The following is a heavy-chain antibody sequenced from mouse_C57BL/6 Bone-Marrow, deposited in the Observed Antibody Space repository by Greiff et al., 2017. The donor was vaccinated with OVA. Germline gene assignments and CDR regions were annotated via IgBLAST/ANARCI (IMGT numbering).Heavy chain of an antibody. CDR2: IHPNSGST. V-gene: IGHV1-64*01. D-gene: IGHD2-12*01. J-gene: IGHJ2*01. CDR1: GYTFTSYW. Sequence: QVQLQQPGAELVKPGASVKLSCKASGYTFTSYWMHWVKQRPGQGLEWIGMIHPNSGSTNYNEKFKSKATLTVDKSSSTAYMQLSSLTSEDSAVYYCAREGGYYKGYYFDYWGQGTTLTVSS. CDR3: AREGGYYKGYYFDY.